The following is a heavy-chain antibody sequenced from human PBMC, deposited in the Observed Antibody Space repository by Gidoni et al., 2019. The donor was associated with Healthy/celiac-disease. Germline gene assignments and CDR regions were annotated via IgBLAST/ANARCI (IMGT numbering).Heavy chain of an antibody. D-gene: IGHD2-15*01. CDR3: ARVSRTVVRKHWYFDL. CDR2: IYNSGST. CDR1: GGSTSSYY. V-gene: IGHV4-59*01. J-gene: IGHJ2*01. Sequence: VQLQESGPGLVKPSATLSLTCTVSGGSTSSYYRSWVRQPPGKGLEWIGYIYNSGSTNYNPSLKSRVTISVDTSKNQFSLKLSSVTAADTAVYYCARVSRTVVRKHWYFDLWGRGTLVTVSS.